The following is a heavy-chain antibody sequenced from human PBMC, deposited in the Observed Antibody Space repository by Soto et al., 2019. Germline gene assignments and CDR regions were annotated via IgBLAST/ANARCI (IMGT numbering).Heavy chain of an antibody. J-gene: IGHJ5*02. D-gene: IGHD1-1*01. CDR1: GTSISGFY. V-gene: IGHV4-4*07. Sequence: SETLSLPCTVSGTSISGFYWSWIRKSAGKGLERIGRIYATGTTDYNPSLKSRVMMSVDTSKKQFSLKLRSVTAADTAVYYCVRDGTKTLRDWFDPWGQGISVTVSS. CDR3: VRDGTKTLRDWFDP. CDR2: IYATGTT.